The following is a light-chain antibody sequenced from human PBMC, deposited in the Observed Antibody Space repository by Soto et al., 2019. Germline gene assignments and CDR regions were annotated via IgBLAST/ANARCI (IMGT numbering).Light chain of an antibody. V-gene: IGKV3-11*01. CDR2: DAS. CDR1: QSVNNY. CDR3: QQRGNWPPFT. Sequence: EVVLTQSPATLSLSPGERATLSCRASQSVNNYLAWYQQKPGQPPRLLIYDASNRATGIPARFSGGGSGTDFTLTISSLEPEDFAIYYCQQRGNWPPFTFGHGTRLDIK. J-gene: IGKJ5*01.